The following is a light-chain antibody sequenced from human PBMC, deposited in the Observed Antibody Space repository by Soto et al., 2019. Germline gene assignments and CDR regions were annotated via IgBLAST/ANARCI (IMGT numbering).Light chain of an antibody. CDR3: QQYLSSPRW. Sequence: VLTQSPGTLSLSPGEGATLSCRASQRVASDLAWYLQKPGQPPRLLIYDAAIRATGRPDRISGSGSERDFTLTISRVEPEDAAVYYCQQYLSSPRWFGQGIKLEIK. CDR1: QRVASD. V-gene: IGKV3-20*01. CDR2: DAA. J-gene: IGKJ1*01.